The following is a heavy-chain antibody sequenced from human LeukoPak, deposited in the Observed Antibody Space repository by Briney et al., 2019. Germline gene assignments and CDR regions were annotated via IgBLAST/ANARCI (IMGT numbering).Heavy chain of an antibody. CDR2: IRYDGSNK. CDR1: GFTFSSYG. V-gene: IGHV3-30*02. CDR3: AKLTTVTTRTGDY. J-gene: IGHJ4*02. Sequence: GGSLRLSCAASGFTFSSYGMHWVRQAPGKGLEWVAFIRYDGSNKYYADSVKGRFTISRDNSKNTLYLQMNSLRAEDTAAYYCAKLTTVTTRTGDYWGQGTLVTVSS. D-gene: IGHD4-11*01.